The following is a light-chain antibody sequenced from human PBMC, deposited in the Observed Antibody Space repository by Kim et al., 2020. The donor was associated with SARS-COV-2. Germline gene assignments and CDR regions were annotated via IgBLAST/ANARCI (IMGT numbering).Light chain of an antibody. CDR2: DAS. CDR1: QDISNY. V-gene: IGKV1-33*01. Sequence: DIQMTQSPSSLSASVGDRVTITCQASQDISNYLNWYQQKPGKAPKLLIYDASNLKTGVPSRFSGSGSGTDFTFTISSLQPEDIATYYCQHYDNLPLTFGGGTKVDIK. CDR3: QHYDNLPLT. J-gene: IGKJ4*01.